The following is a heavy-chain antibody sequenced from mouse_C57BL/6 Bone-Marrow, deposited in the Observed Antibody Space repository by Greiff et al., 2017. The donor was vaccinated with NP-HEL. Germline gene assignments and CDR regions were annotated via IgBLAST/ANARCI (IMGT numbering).Heavy chain of an antibody. CDR3: ARRGSNYAMDY. Sequence: QVQLQQSGPELVKPGASVKLSCKASGYTFTSYDINWVKQRPGQGLEWIGWIYPRDGSTTYNEKFKGKATLTVDTSSSTAYRELHSLTSEDSAVYFCARRGSNYAMDYWGQGTSVTVSS. J-gene: IGHJ4*01. V-gene: IGHV1-85*01. CDR1: GYTFTSYD. CDR2: IYPRDGST. D-gene: IGHD1-1*01.